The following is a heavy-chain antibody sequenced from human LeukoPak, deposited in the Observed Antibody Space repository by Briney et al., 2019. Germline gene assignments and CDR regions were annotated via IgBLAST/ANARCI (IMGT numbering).Heavy chain of an antibody. V-gene: IGHV3-48*01. CDR2: ISSSSSTI. Sequence: GGSLRLSCAASGFTFSSYGMHWVRQAPGKGLEWVSYISSSSSTIYYADSVKGRFTISRDNAKNSLYLQMNSLRAEDTAVYYCARDRHYDSSGSSFFDYWGQGTLVTVSS. CDR1: GFTFSSYG. D-gene: IGHD3-22*01. J-gene: IGHJ4*02. CDR3: ARDRHYDSSGSSFFDY.